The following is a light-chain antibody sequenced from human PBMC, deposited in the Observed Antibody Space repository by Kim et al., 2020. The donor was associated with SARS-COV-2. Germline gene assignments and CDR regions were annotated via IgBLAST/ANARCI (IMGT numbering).Light chain of an antibody. CDR2: VAS. J-gene: IGKJ3*01. V-gene: IGKV3-20*01. CDR1: HMVTSSY. Sequence: SPVKRATPAGMPSHMVTSSYLAWYQQKPVQAPRLLIYVASSRATGIPDRFSGSGSGTDFTLTISRLEPEDFALYYCQQYGSSPLAFGPGTKVDIK. CDR3: QQYGSSPLA.